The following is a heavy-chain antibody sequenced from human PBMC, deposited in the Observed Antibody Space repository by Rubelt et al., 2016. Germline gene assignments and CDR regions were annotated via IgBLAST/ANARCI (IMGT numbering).Heavy chain of an antibody. J-gene: IGHJ4*02. D-gene: IGHD3-22*01. V-gene: IGHV3-30*04. CDR2: ISYDGSNE. CDR3: ASLGGGYYYLDY. Sequence: LEWVTVISYDGSNEYYADSVKGRFTISRDTSKNKLSRQMSSLRAEDTVWYYCASLGGGYYYLDYWGQGILVTVSS.